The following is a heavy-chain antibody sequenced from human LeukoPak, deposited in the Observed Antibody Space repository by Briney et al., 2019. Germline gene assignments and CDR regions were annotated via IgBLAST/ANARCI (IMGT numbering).Heavy chain of an antibody. J-gene: IGHJ4*02. CDR1: GYSFTSYW. CDR3: ARHWDDNQLHEGFFDY. D-gene: IGHD2-2*01. V-gene: IGHV5-51*01. CDR2: IYPGDSDT. Sequence: GESLKISCKGSGYSFTSYWIGWVRQMPGKGLEWMGIIYPGDSDTRYSPSFQGQVTISADKSISTAYLQWSSLKASDTAMYYCARHWDDNQLHEGFFDYWGQGTLVTVSS.